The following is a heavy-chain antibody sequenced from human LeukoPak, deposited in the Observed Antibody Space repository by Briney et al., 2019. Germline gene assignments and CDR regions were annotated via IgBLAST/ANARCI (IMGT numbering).Heavy chain of an antibody. CDR3: ARNNGMDV. Sequence: GGSLRLSCAASGFALSSHWMTWVRQVPGRGPEWVANVNRDGSETYYLGSVKGRFTISKDNAKNSLYLQMNSLRAEDTALYHCARNNGMDVWGQGTTVIVSS. CDR1: GFALSSHW. CDR2: VNRDGSET. J-gene: IGHJ6*02. V-gene: IGHV3-7*03.